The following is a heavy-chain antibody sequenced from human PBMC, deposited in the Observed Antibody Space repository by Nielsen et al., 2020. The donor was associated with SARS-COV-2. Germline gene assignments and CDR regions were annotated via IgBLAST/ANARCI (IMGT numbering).Heavy chain of an antibody. CDR3: ARSTPYGTTWYGALDS. J-gene: IGHJ4*02. D-gene: IGHD6-13*01. Sequence: GESLKISCAASGFTFDNYAMTWVRQAPGKGLEWVSAFSGRGGTHYADFVKGRFTASTDRSRTTLYLQMTSLRAEDTAIYYCARSTPYGTTWYGALDSWGQGTLVSVSS. V-gene: IGHV3-23*01. CDR1: GFTFDNYA. CDR2: FSGRGGT.